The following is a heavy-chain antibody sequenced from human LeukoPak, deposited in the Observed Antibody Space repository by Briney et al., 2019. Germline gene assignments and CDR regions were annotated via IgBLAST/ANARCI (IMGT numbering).Heavy chain of an antibody. Sequence: GASVTVSCKASGGTFSSYAISWVRQAPGQGLEWMGGIIPIFGTANYAQKFQGRVTITTDESTSTAYMELSSLRSEDTAVYYCAREAIRTGSYETPHYYYYYMDVWGKGTTVTVSS. J-gene: IGHJ6*03. D-gene: IGHD3-10*01. V-gene: IGHV1-69*05. CDR2: IIPIFGTA. CDR3: AREAIRTGSYETPHYYYYYMDV. CDR1: GGTFSSYA.